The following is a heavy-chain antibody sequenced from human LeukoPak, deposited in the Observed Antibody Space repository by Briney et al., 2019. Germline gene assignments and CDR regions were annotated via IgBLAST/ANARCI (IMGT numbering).Heavy chain of an antibody. CDR3: AKSSYYDSSGYYREYYFDY. Sequence: GGSLRLSCAASGFTFSSYAMSWVRQAQGKGLEWVSSVSGSGGSTYYADSVKGRFTISRDNSKSTLFLQMNSLRAEDTAVYYCAKSSYYDSSGYYREYYFDYWGQGTLVTVSS. CDR1: GFTFSSYA. CDR2: VSGSGGST. D-gene: IGHD3-22*01. J-gene: IGHJ4*02. V-gene: IGHV3-23*01.